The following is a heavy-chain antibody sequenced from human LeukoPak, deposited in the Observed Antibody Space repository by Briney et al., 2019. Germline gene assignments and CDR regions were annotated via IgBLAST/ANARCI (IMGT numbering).Heavy chain of an antibody. Sequence: SETLSLTCTVSGGSISSYYWSWIRQPPGKGLEWIGYIYYSGSTNYNPSLKSRVTISVDTSKNQFSLKLSSVTAADTAVYYCARQRSSSWYSRYYYYGMDVWGQGTTVTVSS. D-gene: IGHD6-13*01. V-gene: IGHV4-59*08. CDR3: ARQRSSSWYSRYYYYGMDV. J-gene: IGHJ6*02. CDR2: IYYSGST. CDR1: GGSISSYY.